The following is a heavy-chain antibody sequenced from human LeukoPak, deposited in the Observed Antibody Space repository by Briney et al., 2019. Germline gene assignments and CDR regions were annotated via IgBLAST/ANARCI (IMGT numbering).Heavy chain of an antibody. V-gene: IGHV4-34*01. Sequence: SETLSLTCAVYGGSFSGYYWSWIRQPPGKGLEWIGEINHSGGTNYNPSLKSRVTISVDTSKNQFSLKLSSVTAADTAVYYCARHSTMIVAARRGYWYFDLWGRGTLVTVSS. CDR2: INHSGGT. CDR1: GGSFSGYY. J-gene: IGHJ2*01. D-gene: IGHD3-22*01. CDR3: ARHSTMIVAARRGYWYFDL.